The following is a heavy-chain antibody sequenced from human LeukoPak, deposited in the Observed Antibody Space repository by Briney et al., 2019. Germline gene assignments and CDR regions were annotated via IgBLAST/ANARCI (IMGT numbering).Heavy chain of an antibody. CDR2: IYYSGST. CDR1: GGSISSYY. J-gene: IGHJ6*02. CDR3: ARDTNYYGMDV. D-gene: IGHD3-3*01. V-gene: IGHV4-59*01. Sequence: PSETLSLTCTVSGGSISSYYWSWIRQPPGKGLEWIGYIYYSGSTNYNPSLKSRVTISVDTSKNQFSLKLSSVTAADTAVYYCARDTNYYGMDVWGQGTTVTASS.